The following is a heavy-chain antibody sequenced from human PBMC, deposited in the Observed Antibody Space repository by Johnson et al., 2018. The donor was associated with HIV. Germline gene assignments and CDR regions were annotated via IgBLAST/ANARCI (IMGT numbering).Heavy chain of an antibody. D-gene: IGHD4-17*01. CDR2: INWNGDTT. CDR1: GFTFENYG. CDR3: ATLTVRSRAFDL. V-gene: IGHV3-20*04. Sequence: VQLVESGGGVVRPGGSLRLSCVGTGFTFENYGMSWVRQAPGKGLQWVSGINWNGDTTTYVDSVKGRFTVSRDNAKRSLYLQLSNLRAEDTALYYCATLTVRSRAFDLWGQGTLVTVSS. J-gene: IGHJ3*01.